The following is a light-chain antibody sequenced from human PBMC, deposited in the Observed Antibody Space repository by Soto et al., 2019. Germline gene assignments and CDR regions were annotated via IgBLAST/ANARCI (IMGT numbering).Light chain of an antibody. CDR3: QNHNSAPYT. J-gene: IGKJ2*01. CDR1: QAISNY. Sequence: DIQMTQSPSSLSASVGDRVTITCRASQAISNYLAWYQQKPGKVPKLLMYAASTLQSGVPSRFSGSGSGADFTLTISSLQPEDGATYYCQNHNSAPYTFGQGTKLEIK. V-gene: IGKV1-27*01. CDR2: AAS.